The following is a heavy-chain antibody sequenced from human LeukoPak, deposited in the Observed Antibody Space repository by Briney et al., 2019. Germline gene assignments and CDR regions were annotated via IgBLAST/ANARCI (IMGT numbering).Heavy chain of an antibody. CDR3: ARGWGDYYDILTASLGYYYYGMDV. CDR2: IYYSGST. CDR1: GGSPSSYY. V-gene: IGHV4-59*01. D-gene: IGHD3-9*01. J-gene: IGHJ6*02. Sequence: SETLSLTCTVSGGSPSSYYWSWIRQPPGKGLEWIGYIYYSGSTNYNPSLKSRVTISVDTSKNQFSLKLSSVTAADTAVYYCARGWGDYYDILTASLGYYYYGMDVWGQGTTVTVSS.